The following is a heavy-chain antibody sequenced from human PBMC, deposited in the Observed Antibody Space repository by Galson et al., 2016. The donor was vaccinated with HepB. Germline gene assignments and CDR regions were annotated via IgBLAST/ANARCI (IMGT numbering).Heavy chain of an antibody. CDR2: ISGSGSVT. J-gene: IGHJ4*02. V-gene: IGHV3-23*01. CDR3: AKGLAERWLQLPSSGDY. Sequence: SLRLSCAASGFTFSAYAMSWVRQAPGKGPQWVAGISGSGSVTYHADSVKGRFTISRDNFKNTLYLQMNSLRVEDTAVYYCAKGLAERWLQLPSSGDYWGQGTLVTVSS. CDR1: GFTFSAYA. D-gene: IGHD5-24*01.